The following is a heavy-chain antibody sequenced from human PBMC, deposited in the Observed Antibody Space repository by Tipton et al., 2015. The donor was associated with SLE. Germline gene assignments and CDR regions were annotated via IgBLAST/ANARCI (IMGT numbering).Heavy chain of an antibody. V-gene: IGHV4-59*01. D-gene: IGHD2/OR15-2a*01. CDR3: ARHLWTLGGGEYFQH. CDR1: GFNFIIYE. Sequence: GSLRLSCTASGFNFIIYEMNWVRQAPGKGLEWIGFLYYSGSTNYNPSLKRRVTISVDTSKNQFSLKLSSLTAADTAVYYCARHLWTLGGGEYFQHWGQGTLVTVSS. J-gene: IGHJ1*01. CDR2: LYYSGST.